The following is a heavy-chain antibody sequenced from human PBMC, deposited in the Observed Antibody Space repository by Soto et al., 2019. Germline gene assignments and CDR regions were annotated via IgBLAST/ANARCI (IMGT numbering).Heavy chain of an antibody. D-gene: IGHD2-21*02. Sequence: QVQLVESGGGVVQPGRSLRLSCAASGFTFSSYAMHWVRQAPGKGLEWVAVISNDGRNKHYTDSVKGRFTISRDNSKNTLYLQMNSLRAEDTAVYYCTTEGSWGCGGDCSTFGYWGQGTLVTVSS. CDR2: ISNDGRNK. J-gene: IGHJ4*02. V-gene: IGHV3-30*04. CDR1: GFTFSSYA. CDR3: TTEGSWGCGGDCSTFGY.